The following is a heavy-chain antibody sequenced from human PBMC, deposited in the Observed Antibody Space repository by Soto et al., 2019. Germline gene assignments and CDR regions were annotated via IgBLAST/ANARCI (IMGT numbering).Heavy chain of an antibody. J-gene: IGHJ4*02. CDR1: GLAFSNYA. D-gene: IGHD4-17*01. CDR3: AKDPNGDYIGAFDD. Sequence: EVQLLESGGDLVQPGGSLRLSCAASGLAFSNYAVTWVRQAPGKGLAWVSSISTNGNVIYYADSVKGRFIISRDNSKGTLYLQMNSLRAEDSAVYYCAKDPNGDYIGAFDDWGQGTLVTVSS. V-gene: IGHV3-23*01. CDR2: ISTNGNVI.